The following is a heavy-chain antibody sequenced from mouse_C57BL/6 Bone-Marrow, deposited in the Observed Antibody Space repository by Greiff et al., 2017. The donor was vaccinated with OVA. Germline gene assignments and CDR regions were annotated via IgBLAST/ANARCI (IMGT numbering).Heavy chain of an antibody. V-gene: IGHV5-17*01. J-gene: IGHJ3*01. D-gene: IGHD1-1*02. CDR3: ARNGFAY. CDR2: ISSGSSTI. Sequence: EVKVVESGGGLVKPGGSLKLSCAASGFTFSDYGMHWVRQAPEKGLEWVAYISSGSSTIYYADTVKGRFTISRGNAKNTLFLQMTSLRSEDTAMYYCARNGFAYWGQGTLVTVSA. CDR1: GFTFSDYG.